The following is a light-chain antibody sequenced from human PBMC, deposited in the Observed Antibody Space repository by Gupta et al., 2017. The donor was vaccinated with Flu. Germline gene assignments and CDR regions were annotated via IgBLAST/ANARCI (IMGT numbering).Light chain of an antibody. V-gene: IGKV3-11*01. CDR2: DAS. Sequence: SPDTLSLSPGERATRSCRASQSVSSYLAWYQQKPGQAPRLLIYDASNRATGIPDRFSGSGSGTDFILTISLEPEDFAVYYCQQRNNWPRTFGQGTKLEIK. CDR3: QQRNNWPRT. J-gene: IGKJ2*01. CDR1: QSVSSY.